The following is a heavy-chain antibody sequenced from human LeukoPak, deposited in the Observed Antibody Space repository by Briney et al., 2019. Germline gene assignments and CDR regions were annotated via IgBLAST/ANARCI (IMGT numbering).Heavy chain of an antibody. CDR2: LFYSGST. D-gene: IGHD6-13*01. Sequence: SETLSLTCSVSGDSIGSITYSWGWLRQPPGKGLEWIGTLFYSGSTYYNPSLRSRVAISIDTSKSQFSLKLNSVTAADTAVYFCARLSYKSTWLHKPVGWFDPWGQGTLDAVSS. CDR3: ARLSYKSTWLHKPVGWFDP. V-gene: IGHV4-39*01. J-gene: IGHJ5*02. CDR1: GDSIGSITYS.